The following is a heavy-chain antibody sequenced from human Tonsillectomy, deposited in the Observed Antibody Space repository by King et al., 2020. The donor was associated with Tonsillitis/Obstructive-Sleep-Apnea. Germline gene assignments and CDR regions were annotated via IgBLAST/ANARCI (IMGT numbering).Heavy chain of an antibody. J-gene: IGHJ6*03. V-gene: IGHV4-59*01. Sequence: QLQESGPGLVKPSETLSLTCTVSGDSISRYYWSWIRQPPGKGLGWIGYIHHSGTTNYNPSLKSRVTIAVDTSKNQFSLQVTFVSAADAAVYFCVRTAEGSYDFWSGMSDHYYYMDAWGKGTTVTVS. CDR2: IHHSGTT. CDR3: VRTAEGSYDFWSGMSDHYYYMDA. CDR1: GDSISRYY. D-gene: IGHD3-3*01.